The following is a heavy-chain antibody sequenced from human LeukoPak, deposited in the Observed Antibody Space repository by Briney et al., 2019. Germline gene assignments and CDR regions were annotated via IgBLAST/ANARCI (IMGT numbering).Heavy chain of an antibody. CDR2: IYYSGST. CDR3: ARSGGDYILNWFDP. J-gene: IGHJ5*02. V-gene: IGHV4-30-4*01. D-gene: IGHD2-21*02. CDR1: GGSISSGDYY. Sequence: SQTLSLTCTVSGGSISSGDYYWSWIRQPPGQGLEWIGYIYYSGSTYYNPSLKSRVTISVDTSKNQFSLKLSSVTAADTAVYYCARSGGDYILNWFDPWGQGTLVTVSS.